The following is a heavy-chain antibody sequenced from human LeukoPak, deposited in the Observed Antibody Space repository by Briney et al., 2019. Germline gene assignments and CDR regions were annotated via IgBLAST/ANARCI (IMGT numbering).Heavy chain of an antibody. CDR1: GGSFSGYY. CDR3: ARGRSSGWFDP. Sequence: SETLSLTCAVYGGSFSGYYWSWIRQPPGKGLEWIGEINHSGSTNYNPSLKSRVTISVDTSKNQSSLKLSSVTAADTAVYYCARGRSSGWFDPWGQGTLVTVSS. CDR2: INHSGST. J-gene: IGHJ5*02. D-gene: IGHD5-12*01. V-gene: IGHV4-34*01.